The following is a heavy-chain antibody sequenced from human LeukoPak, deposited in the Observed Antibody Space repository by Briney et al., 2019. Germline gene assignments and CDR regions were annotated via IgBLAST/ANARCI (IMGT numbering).Heavy chain of an antibody. CDR2: IYYSGST. CDR1: GGSISSYY. CDR3: ARHTSGIAAAGIDY. J-gene: IGHJ4*02. Sequence: SETLSLTCTVSGGSISSYYWSWIRQPPGKGLEWIGYIYYSGSTNYNPSLKSRVTISADTSKNQFSLKLSSVTAADTAVYYCARHTSGIAAAGIDYWGQGALVTVSS. D-gene: IGHD6-13*01. V-gene: IGHV4-59*08.